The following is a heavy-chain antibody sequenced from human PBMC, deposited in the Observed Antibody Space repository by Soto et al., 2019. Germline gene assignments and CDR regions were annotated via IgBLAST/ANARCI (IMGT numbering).Heavy chain of an antibody. D-gene: IGHD3-10*01. V-gene: IGHV4-39*01. CDR3: ARRTLYGPDDY. CDR2: IHYSGIT. CDR1: GGSISSSDYY. Sequence: QLQLRESGPGLVRPSETLSLTCSVSGGSISSSDYYWGWIRQPPGKGLEWIGSIHYSGITYYNPPLKSRVTISVDTSQNQFALTLRSVIAADTAVYYCARRTLYGPDDYWGQGTLVTVSS. J-gene: IGHJ4*02.